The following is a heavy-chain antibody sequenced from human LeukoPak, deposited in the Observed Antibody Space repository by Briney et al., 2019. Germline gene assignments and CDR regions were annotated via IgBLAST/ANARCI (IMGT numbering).Heavy chain of an antibody. Sequence: ASVKVSCTASLYTFTSYGISWVRQAPGQGLEWMGWISAYNGNTNYAQKLQGRVTMTTDTSTSTAYMELRSLRSDDPAVYYWARVVGCSSNSCYVVWFDPWGQGTLVTVSS. CDR1: LYTFTSYG. D-gene: IGHD2-2*01. V-gene: IGHV1-18*04. J-gene: IGHJ5*02. CDR2: ISAYNGNT. CDR3: ARVVGCSSNSCYVVWFDP.